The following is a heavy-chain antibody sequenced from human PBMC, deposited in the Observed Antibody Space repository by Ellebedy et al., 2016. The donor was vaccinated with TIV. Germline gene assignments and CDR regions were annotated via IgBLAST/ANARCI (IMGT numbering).Heavy chain of an antibody. CDR1: GFTVNTNY. D-gene: IGHD1-20*01. J-gene: IGHJ3*02. CDR3: ARQPITGADDAFDI. Sequence: GESLKISCAASGFTVNTNYMSWVRRAPGKGLEWLSIFYIDGTTYYADSVKGRFTISRDNSRNTLSLQMNSLRAEDTAVYYCARQPITGADDAFDIWGQGTTVTVSS. V-gene: IGHV3-53*01. CDR2: FYIDGTT.